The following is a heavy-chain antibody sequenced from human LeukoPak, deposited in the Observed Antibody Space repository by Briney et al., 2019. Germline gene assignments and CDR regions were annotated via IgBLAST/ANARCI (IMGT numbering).Heavy chain of an antibody. V-gene: IGHV3-23*01. J-gene: IGHJ4*01. CDR1: GFTFNAYV. CDR3: AKDPRAMGRYFFDD. CDR2: ISGSGDAT. Sequence: GGSLRLSCVGSGFTFNAYVLSWVRQRPGKGPEWVSMISGSGDATDYADSVKDRLTISRDNAKKTLYLQINNARADDTAIYYCAKDPRAMGRYFFDDWGQGSLVTASS. D-gene: IGHD3-16*01.